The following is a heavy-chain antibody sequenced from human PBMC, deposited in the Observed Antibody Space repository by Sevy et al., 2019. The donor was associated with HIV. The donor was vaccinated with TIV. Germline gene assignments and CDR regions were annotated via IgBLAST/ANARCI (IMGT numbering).Heavy chain of an antibody. CDR3: AKAAPYYYDSSGYYKYYYYYYGMDV. Sequence: GGSLRLSCAASGFTFSSYGMHWVRQAPGKGLEWVAFIRYDGSNKYYADSVKGRFTISRDNSKNTLYLQMNSLRAEDTAVYYFAKAAPYYYDSSGYYKYYYYYYGMDVWGQGTTVTVSS. CDR1: GFTFSSYG. J-gene: IGHJ6*02. D-gene: IGHD3-22*01. V-gene: IGHV3-30*02. CDR2: IRYDGSNK.